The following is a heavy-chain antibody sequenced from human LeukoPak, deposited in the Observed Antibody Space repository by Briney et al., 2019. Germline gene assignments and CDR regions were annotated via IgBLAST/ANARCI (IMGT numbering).Heavy chain of an antibody. Sequence: PGGSLRLSCAASGFTFSSYSMKWVRQAPGKGLEWVSFISSSSSYIYYADSVKGRFTISRDNAKNSLYLQMNSLRAEDTAVYYCARDLIIWGASLLGAFDIWGQGTMVTVSS. CDR2: ISSSSSYI. J-gene: IGHJ3*02. D-gene: IGHD3-16*01. V-gene: IGHV3-21*01. CDR3: ARDLIIWGASLLGAFDI. CDR1: GFTFSSYS.